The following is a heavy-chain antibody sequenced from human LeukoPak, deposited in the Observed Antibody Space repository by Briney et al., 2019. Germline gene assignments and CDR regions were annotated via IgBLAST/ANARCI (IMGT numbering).Heavy chain of an antibody. Sequence: PSETLSLTCAVYGGSFTGYYWSWIRRSPGKGLEWIGEINHSGSTNYNSSLKSRVTMSVDTSKNQFSLRLRSVTAADTAVYYCARRRQYDSSLFWNFDLWGRGTLVTVSS. CDR1: GGSFTGYY. V-gene: IGHV4-34*01. CDR3: ARRRQYDSSLFWNFDL. CDR2: INHSGST. D-gene: IGHD6-6*01. J-gene: IGHJ2*01.